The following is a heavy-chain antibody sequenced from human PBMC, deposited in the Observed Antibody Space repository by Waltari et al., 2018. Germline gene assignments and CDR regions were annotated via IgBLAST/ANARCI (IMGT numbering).Heavy chain of an antibody. CDR3: ARLDSSGFYMFDS. V-gene: IGHV4-31*03. CDR1: GGSLRTGGYY. CDR2: VYYSGST. D-gene: IGHD3-22*01. J-gene: IGHJ4*02. Sequence: QVQLQESGPGLVKPSQTLSLTCTVSGGSLRTGGYYWNWIRQHPGRGLEWIGYVYYSGSTYFNPSLKSRLDMSVDMSKNQFSLKLTSVTAADSAVYFCARLDSSGFYMFDSWGQGTLVTVSS.